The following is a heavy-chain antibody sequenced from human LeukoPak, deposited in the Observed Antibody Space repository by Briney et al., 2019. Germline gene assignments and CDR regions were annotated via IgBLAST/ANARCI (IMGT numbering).Heavy chain of an antibody. CDR3: AREPDA. V-gene: IGHV4-39*07. Sequence: SETLSLTCTVSGDSISGSNYHWGWIRQPPGKGLEWLGTVHHTGRAFYNQSLRGRTTVSVDTSKNEFSLKLTSVTAADTAVYYCAREPDAWGQGILVIVSS. CDR1: GDSISGSNYH. J-gene: IGHJ5*02. CDR2: VHHTGRA.